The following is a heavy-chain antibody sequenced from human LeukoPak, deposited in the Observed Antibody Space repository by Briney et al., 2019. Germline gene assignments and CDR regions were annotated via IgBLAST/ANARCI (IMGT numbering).Heavy chain of an antibody. D-gene: IGHD6-19*01. J-gene: IGHJ4*02. CDR1: GYTFTSYD. V-gene: IGHV1-8*01. CDR3: ARGRVDGVSAVTH. CDR2: MNPNSGNT. Sequence: ASVRVSCKASGYTFTSYDINWVRQATGQGLEWMGWMNPNSGNTGYTQKFQGRVTMTRNTSISTAYMELSSLRSEDTAVYYCARGRVDGVSAVTHWGQGTLVTVSS.